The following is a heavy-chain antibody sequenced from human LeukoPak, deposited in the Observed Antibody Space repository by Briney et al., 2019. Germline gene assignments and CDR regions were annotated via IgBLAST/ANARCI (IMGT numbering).Heavy chain of an antibody. CDR2: IGYDGSNK. Sequence: GGSLRLSCAASGFTFSTYGMHWVRQAPGKGLEWVAVIGYDGSNKYYADSVKGRFTISRDNSKNTLYLQMNSLRAEDTAVYYCARDGNHVLLWFGEFPNFDYWGQGTLVTVSS. V-gene: IGHV3-33*01. CDR1: GFTFSTYG. CDR3: ARDGNHVLLWFGEFPNFDY. D-gene: IGHD3-10*01. J-gene: IGHJ4*02.